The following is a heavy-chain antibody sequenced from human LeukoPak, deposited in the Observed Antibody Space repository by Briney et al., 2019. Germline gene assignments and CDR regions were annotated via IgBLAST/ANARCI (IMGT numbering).Heavy chain of an antibody. CDR2: INHSGST. V-gene: IGHV4-39*07. CDR1: GGSISSSSYY. Sequence: SETLSLTCTVSGGSISSSSYYWSWIRQPPGKGLEWIGEINHSGSTNYNPSLKSRVTISVDTSKNQSSLKLSSVTAADTAVYYCARLSTGYSSGWYQGSWFDPWGQGTLVTVSS. CDR3: ARLSTGYSSGWYQGSWFDP. D-gene: IGHD6-19*01. J-gene: IGHJ5*02.